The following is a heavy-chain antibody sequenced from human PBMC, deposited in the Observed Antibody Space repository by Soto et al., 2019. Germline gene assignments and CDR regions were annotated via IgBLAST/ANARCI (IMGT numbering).Heavy chain of an antibody. CDR2: ISSSSSTI. V-gene: IGHV3-48*01. CDR3: ARAYSSGWDYGMDV. Sequence: EVQLVESGGGLVQPGGSLRLSCAASGFTFSSYSMNWVRQAPGKGLEWVSYISSSSSTIYYADSVKGRFTISRDNAKKSVYLPTKRLRAEDTGVYYCARAYSSGWDYGMDVWGQGTTVTVSS. J-gene: IGHJ6*02. D-gene: IGHD6-19*01. CDR1: GFTFSSYS.